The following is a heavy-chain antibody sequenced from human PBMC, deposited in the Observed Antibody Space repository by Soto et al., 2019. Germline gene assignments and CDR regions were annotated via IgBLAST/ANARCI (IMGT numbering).Heavy chain of an antibody. Sequence: SQTLSLTCAISGDSVSSNSAAWNWIRQSPSRGLEWLGRTYYRSRWYNDYAVSVRSRITVNADTSKNQFSLHLNSVTPEDTAVYYSAVTGSVLGYDMDVWGKGTTVTVSS. J-gene: IGHJ6*03. CDR2: TYYRSRWYN. CDR1: GDSVSSNSAA. D-gene: IGHD1-20*01. CDR3: AVTGSVLGYDMDV. V-gene: IGHV6-1*01.